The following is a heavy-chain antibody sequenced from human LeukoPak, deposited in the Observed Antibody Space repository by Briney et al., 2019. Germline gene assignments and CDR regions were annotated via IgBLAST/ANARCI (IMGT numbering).Heavy chain of an antibody. V-gene: IGHV6-1*01. CDR2: TYYRSKLYN. CDR3: ARLVDTAMAFDY. D-gene: IGHD5-18*01. CDR1: GDSVSSNSAA. J-gene: IGHJ4*02. Sequence: SQTLSLTCAISGDSVSSNSAAWNWIRQSPSRGLEGLGRTYYRSKLYNDYAVSVKSRIIINPDTSTDHFSLQLNSVTPEDTAVYYCARLVDTAMAFDYWGQGTLVTVSS.